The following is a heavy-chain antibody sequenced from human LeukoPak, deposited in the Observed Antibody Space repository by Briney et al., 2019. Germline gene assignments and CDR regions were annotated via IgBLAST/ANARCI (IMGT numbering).Heavy chain of an antibody. D-gene: IGHD3-22*01. CDR3: AREGTYYYDSSGYLERGFDY. CDR1: GFTFSSYS. J-gene: IGHJ4*02. CDR2: IYSGGST. Sequence: PGGSLRLSCAASGFTFSSYSMNWVRQAPGKGLEWVSVIYSGGSTYYADSVKGRFTISRDNSKNTLYLQMNSLRAEDTAVYYCAREGTYYYDSSGYLERGFDYWGQGTLVTVSS. V-gene: IGHV3-66*01.